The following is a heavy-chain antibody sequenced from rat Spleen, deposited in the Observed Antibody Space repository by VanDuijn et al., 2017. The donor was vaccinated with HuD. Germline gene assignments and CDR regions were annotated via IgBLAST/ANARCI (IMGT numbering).Heavy chain of an antibody. CDR1: GFSLISNS. CDR2: IWGDGST. D-gene: IGHD1-12*03. V-gene: IGHV2-1*01. J-gene: IGHJ2*01. CDR3: ATQHYYDGYYRDY. Sequence: QVQLKESGPGLVQPSQTLSLTCTVSGFSLISNSLHWVRQPPGKGLEWMGGIWGDGSTNYNSVLKSRLSISRDTSKSQVYLQMNNLQTEDTAMYFCATQHYYDGYYRDYWGQGVMVTVSS.